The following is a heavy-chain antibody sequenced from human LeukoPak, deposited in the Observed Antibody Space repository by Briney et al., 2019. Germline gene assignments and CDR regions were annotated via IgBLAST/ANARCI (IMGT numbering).Heavy chain of an antibody. V-gene: IGHV6-1*01. D-gene: IGHD2-15*01. CDR2: TYYRSKWYN. CDR1: GDSVSSNSAA. Sequence: SQTLSLTCAISGDSVSSNSAAWNRIRQSPSRGLEWLGRTYYRSKWYNDYAVSVKSRITINPDTSKNQFSLQLNSVTPEDTAVYYCARHLVVVVAAPGQGARAFDIWGQGTMVTVSS. J-gene: IGHJ3*02. CDR3: ARHLVVVVAAPGQGARAFDI.